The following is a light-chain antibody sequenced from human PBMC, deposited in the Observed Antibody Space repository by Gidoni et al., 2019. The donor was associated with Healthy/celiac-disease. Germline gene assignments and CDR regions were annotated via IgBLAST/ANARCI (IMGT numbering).Light chain of an antibody. CDR1: SSNIGNNY. CDR2: DNN. CDR3: GTWDSSLSARV. V-gene: IGLV1-51*01. Sequence: QSVLTQPPSVSAAPGQKVTISRSGSSSNIGNNYVSWYQQLPGTAPKLLIYDNNKRPSGIPDRFSGSKSGTSATLGITGLQTGDEADYYCGTWDSSLSARVFGGGTKLTVL. J-gene: IGLJ3*02.